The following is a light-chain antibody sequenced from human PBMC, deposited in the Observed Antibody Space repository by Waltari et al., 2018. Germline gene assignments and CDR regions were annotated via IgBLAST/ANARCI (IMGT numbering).Light chain of an antibody. V-gene: IGLV2-11*01. J-gene: IGLJ3*02. CDR2: DVY. CDR3: CAYAYTYWV. Sequence: QSALTQSRSVSGSPGQSVTISCTGTSSDVGGYDYVSWYQHHPGKAPKLVIYDVYKRPSGVPDRFAASKSGNTASLTISGLQADDEADYYCCAYAYTYWVFGGGTKVTVL. CDR1: SSDVGGYDY.